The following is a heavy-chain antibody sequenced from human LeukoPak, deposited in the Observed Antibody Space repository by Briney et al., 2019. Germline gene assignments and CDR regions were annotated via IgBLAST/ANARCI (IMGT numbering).Heavy chain of an antibody. V-gene: IGHV1-69*05. CDR2: IIPIFGTA. CDR1: GGTFSSYA. J-gene: IGHJ5*02. CDR3: ARDSPVLGRFDP. D-gene: IGHD3-16*01. Sequence: SSVKVSCKASGGTFSSYAISWVRQAPGHGLEWMGGIIPIFGTANYAQKFQGRVTITTDESTSTAYMELSSLRSEDTAVYYCARDSPVLGRFDPWGQGTLVTVSS.